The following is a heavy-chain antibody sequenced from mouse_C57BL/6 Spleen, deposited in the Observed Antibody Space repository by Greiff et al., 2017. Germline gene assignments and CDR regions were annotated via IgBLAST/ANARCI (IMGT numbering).Heavy chain of an antibody. CDR2: IYPGDGDT. J-gene: IGHJ1*03. D-gene: IGHD1-1*01. CDR1: GYAFSSYW. CDR3: AKGFITTVDWYFDV. V-gene: IGHV1-80*01. Sequence: VQLQQSGAELVKPGASVKISCKASGYAFSSYWMNWVKQRPGKGLEWIGQIYPGDGDTNYNGKFKGKATLTADKSSSTAYMQLSSLTSEDYAVYFCAKGFITTVDWYFDVWGTGTTVTVSS.